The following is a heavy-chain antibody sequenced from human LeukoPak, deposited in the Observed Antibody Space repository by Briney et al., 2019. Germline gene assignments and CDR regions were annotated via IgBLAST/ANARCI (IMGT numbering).Heavy chain of an antibody. V-gene: IGHV3-21*01. J-gene: IGHJ4*02. Sequence: GGSLRLSCADSGFTFSSYSMNWVRQAPGKGLEWVSSISSSSSYIYYADSVKGRFTISRDNAKNSLYLQMNSLRAEDTAVYYCARIYAAAHIDYWGQGTLVTVSS. CDR3: ARIYAAAHIDY. CDR2: ISSSSSYI. D-gene: IGHD6-6*01. CDR1: GFTFSSYS.